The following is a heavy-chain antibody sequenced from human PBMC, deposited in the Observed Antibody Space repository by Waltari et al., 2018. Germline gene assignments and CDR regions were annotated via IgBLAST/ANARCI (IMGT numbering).Heavy chain of an antibody. CDR2: ISSSGSTI. CDR3: ARDLESDPSDEYYYYGMDL. J-gene: IGHJ6*02. D-gene: IGHD3-3*01. CDR1: GFTFNTYS. V-gene: IGHV3-48*01. Sequence: EEQLVESGGGVVQPGGSLRLSCAVSGFTFNTYSLNWVRQAPGKGLEWVSYISSSGSTIYYADSVKGRFTISRDNPKKSLYLQMNRLRAEDTAVYYCARDLESDPSDEYYYYGMDLWGQGTTVTVSS.